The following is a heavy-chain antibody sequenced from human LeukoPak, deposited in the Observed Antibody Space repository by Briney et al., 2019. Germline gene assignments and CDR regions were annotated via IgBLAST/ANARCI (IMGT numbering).Heavy chain of an antibody. Sequence: PGGSLRLSCAASGFTFSSYSMNWVRQAPGKGLEWVSSISSSSSYIYYADSVKGRFTISRDHAKNSLYLQMNSLRAEDTAVYYCARASAMVTGWFDPWGQGTLVTVSS. J-gene: IGHJ5*02. V-gene: IGHV3-21*01. CDR3: ARASAMVTGWFDP. CDR1: GFTFSSYS. D-gene: IGHD5-18*01. CDR2: ISSSSSYI.